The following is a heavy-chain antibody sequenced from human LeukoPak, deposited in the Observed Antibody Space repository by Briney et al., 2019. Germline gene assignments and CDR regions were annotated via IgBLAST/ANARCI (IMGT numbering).Heavy chain of an antibody. Sequence: PGGSLRLSCAASGFTFSSYWMSWVRQAPGKGLEWVANIKQDGSEKYYVDSVKGRFTISRDNSDNTLYLQMNSLRAEDTAVYYCATRTPQDGYNTLVYWGQGALVTVSS. CDR1: GFTFSSYW. CDR3: ATRTPQDGYNTLVY. J-gene: IGHJ4*02. CDR2: IKQDGSEK. D-gene: IGHD5-24*01. V-gene: IGHV3-7*01.